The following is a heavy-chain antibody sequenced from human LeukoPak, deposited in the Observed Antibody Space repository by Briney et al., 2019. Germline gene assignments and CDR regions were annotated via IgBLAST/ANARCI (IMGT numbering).Heavy chain of an antibody. CDR1: GGTFSSYS. J-gene: IGHJ6*03. D-gene: IGHD3-22*01. CDR2: IIPAFGTA. Sequence: ASVKVSCKGSGGTFSSYSISWVRQAPGQGPEWMGGIIPAFGTAHYAQKFQGRVTFTTDESTTTAYMELRSLRSEDTAVYYCASEGNYDSSGYSRYNYYYMDVWGKGTAVTVSS. V-gene: IGHV1-69*05. CDR3: ASEGNYDSSGYSRYNYYYMDV.